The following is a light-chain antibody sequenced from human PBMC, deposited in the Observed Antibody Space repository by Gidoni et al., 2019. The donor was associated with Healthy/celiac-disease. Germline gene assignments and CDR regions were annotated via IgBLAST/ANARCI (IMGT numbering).Light chain of an antibody. J-gene: IGKJ4*01. CDR1: QGISIY. CDR2: SAS. Sequence: DIQLTQSPSSLSASVGDRVTITCRVSQGISIYLNWYRQKPGKVPKLLIYSASNLQSGVPSRFSGSGSGKDFTITISSLQHEDVANYYGQRNYNAPPFGGGTKVEIK. V-gene: IGKV1-27*01. CDR3: QRNYNAPP.